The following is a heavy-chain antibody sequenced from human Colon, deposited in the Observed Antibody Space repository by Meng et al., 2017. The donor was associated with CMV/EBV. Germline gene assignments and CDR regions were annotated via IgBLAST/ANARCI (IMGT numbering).Heavy chain of an antibody. CDR3: ASFGGDFDY. V-gene: IGHV1-2*02. D-gene: IGHD3-3*01. J-gene: IGHJ4*02. CDR2: ITPVTGDT. CDR1: ASTYNGYS. Sequence: VQLVPSGAGVPRPGASGQVPSQTCASTYNGYSMHWVRRASGQGLKWMGWITPVTGDTSYAQKFQVRVTMTRDTSISTAYMELSSRSSDDTAAYYCASFGGDFDYWGQGTPVTVSS.